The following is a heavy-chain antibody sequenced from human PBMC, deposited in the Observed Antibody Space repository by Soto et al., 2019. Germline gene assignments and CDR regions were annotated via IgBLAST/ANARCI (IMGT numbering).Heavy chain of an antibody. J-gene: IGHJ4*02. CDR3: ARGSQIYDYVWGSYRPFDY. D-gene: IGHD3-16*02. CDR2: IKQDGSEK. CDR1: GFTFSSYW. V-gene: IGHV3-7*03. Sequence: XESLVLSCAASGFTFSSYWMSWVRQAPGKGLEWVANIKQDGSEKYYVDSVKGRFTISRDNAKNSLYLQMNSLRAEDTAVYYCARGSQIYDYVWGSYRPFDYWGQGTLVTVSS.